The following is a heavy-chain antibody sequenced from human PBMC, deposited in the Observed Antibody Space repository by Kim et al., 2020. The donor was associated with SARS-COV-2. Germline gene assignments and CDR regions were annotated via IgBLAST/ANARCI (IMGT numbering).Heavy chain of an antibody. D-gene: IGHD3-16*02. Sequence: ASVKVSCKASGYTFTSYGISWVRQAPGQGLEWMGWISAYNGNTNYAQKLQGRVTMTTDTSTSTVYMELRSLRSDDTAVYYCARDYDYVWGSYRPPPDYWGQGTLVTVSS. CDR3: ARDYDYVWGSYRPPPDY. V-gene: IGHV1-18*01. J-gene: IGHJ4*02. CDR1: GYTFTSYG. CDR2: ISAYNGNT.